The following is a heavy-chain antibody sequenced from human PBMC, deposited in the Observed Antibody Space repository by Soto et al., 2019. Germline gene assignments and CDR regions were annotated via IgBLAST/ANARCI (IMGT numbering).Heavy chain of an antibody. V-gene: IGHV4-30-2*01. D-gene: IGHD6-13*01. CDR2: IYHSGST. CDR3: ARGPFGYSSSWLNWFDP. CDR1: GGSISSGGYS. J-gene: IGHJ5*02. Sequence: SETLSLTCAVSGGSISSGGYSWSWIRQPPGKGLEWIGYIYHSGSTYYNPSLKSRVTISVDRSKNQFSLKLSSVTAADTAVYYCARGPFGYSSSWLNWFDPWGQGTLVTVSS.